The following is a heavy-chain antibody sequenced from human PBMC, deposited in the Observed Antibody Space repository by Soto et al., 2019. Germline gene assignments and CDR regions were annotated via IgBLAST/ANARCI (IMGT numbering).Heavy chain of an antibody. CDR1: GYTFSSYG. V-gene: IGHV1-18*01. CDR3: GSDLGGGGSIDY. Sequence: QVQLVQSGAEVKKPGASVKVSCKASGYTFSSYGFSWVRQAPGQGLEWMGWISAYNGNTNYAQKVQGRVTMTTDTPTSTAYMEMGILRSDDAAVYYCGSDLGGGGSIDYWGQGTLVTVSS. D-gene: IGHD3-16*01. J-gene: IGHJ4*02. CDR2: ISAYNGNT.